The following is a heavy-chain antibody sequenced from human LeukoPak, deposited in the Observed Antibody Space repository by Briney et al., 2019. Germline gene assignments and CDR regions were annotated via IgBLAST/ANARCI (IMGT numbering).Heavy chain of an antibody. CDR3: AGLTARLFDY. J-gene: IGHJ4*02. Sequence: SVKVSCKASGGTFSSYAISWVRQAPGQGLEWMEGIIPIFGTANYAQKFQGRVTITTDESTSTAYMELSSLRSEDTAVYYCAGLTARLFDYWGQGTLDTVSS. CDR2: IIPIFGTA. V-gene: IGHV1-69*05. D-gene: IGHD6-6*01. CDR1: GGTFSSYA.